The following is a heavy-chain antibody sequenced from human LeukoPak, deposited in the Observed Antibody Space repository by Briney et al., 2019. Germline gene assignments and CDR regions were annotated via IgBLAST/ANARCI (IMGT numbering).Heavy chain of an antibody. V-gene: IGHV3-9*01. D-gene: IGHD2-2*01. CDR1: GCSFDDYA. Sequence: GRSLRLSCAASGCSFDDYAMHWVRQAPGKGLEGVSGISWNSGRIGYADSVKGRFTISRDNAKNSLYLQMNSLRAEDTALYYCAKGYCSSTSYSGNYWGQGTLVTVSS. J-gene: IGHJ4*02. CDR3: AKGYCSSTSYSGNY. CDR2: ISWNSGRI.